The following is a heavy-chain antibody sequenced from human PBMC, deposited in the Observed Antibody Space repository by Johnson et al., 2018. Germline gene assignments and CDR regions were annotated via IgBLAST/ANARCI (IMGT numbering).Heavy chain of an antibody. J-gene: IGHJ6*03. D-gene: IGHD2-15*01. CDR1: GFTFSNAW. CDR2: MTSKTDGGTT. V-gene: IGHV3-15*07. Sequence: VQLVESGGGLVKPGGSLRLSCAASGFTFSNAWMNWVRQAPGKGLEWVGRMTSKTDGGTTDYAALVKGRFTLSRNASKNTLYLQMNSLKTGDTAVYYCTKVGLLPNPQNYFNYYYMDVWGKGTTVTVSS. CDR3: TKVGLLPNPQNYFNYYYMDV.